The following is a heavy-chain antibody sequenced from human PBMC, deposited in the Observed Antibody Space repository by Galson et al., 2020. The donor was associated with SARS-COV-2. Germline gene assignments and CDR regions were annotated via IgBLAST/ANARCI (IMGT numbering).Heavy chain of an antibody. CDR2: IYYSGST. V-gene: IGHV4-59*08. Sequence: ASETLSLTCTVSGGSISSYYWSWIRQPPGKGLEWIGYIYYSGSTNYNPSLKSRVTISVDTSKNQFSLKLSSVTAADTAVYYCARQRYYYDSSGYYSPRQYYFDYWGQGTLVTVSS. D-gene: IGHD3-22*01. CDR1: GGSISSYY. J-gene: IGHJ4*02. CDR3: ARQRYYYDSSGYYSPRQYYFDY.